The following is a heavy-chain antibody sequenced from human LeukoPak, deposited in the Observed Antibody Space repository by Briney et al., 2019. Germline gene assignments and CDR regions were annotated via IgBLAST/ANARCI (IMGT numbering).Heavy chain of an antibody. D-gene: IGHD2-2*01. CDR1: GGSISSSSYY. CDR3: AREDCSSSSCYLGVY. CDR2: IYHSGST. J-gene: IGHJ4*02. V-gene: IGHV4-30-2*01. Sequence: SETLSLTCTVSGGSISSSSYYWSWIRQPPGKGLEWIGYIYHSGSTYYNPSLKSRATISVDRSKNQFSLKLSSVTAADTAVYYCAREDCSSSSCYLGVYWGQGTLVTVSS.